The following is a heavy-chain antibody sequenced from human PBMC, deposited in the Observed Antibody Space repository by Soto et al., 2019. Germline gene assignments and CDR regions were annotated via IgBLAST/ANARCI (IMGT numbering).Heavy chain of an antibody. CDR3: ARAYYDILTGPEAKPDYYYYGMDV. Sequence: GASVKVACKASGYTFTSYDMHWVRQAPGQGLEWMGIINPSGGSTSYAQKFQGRVTMTRDTSTSTVYMELSSLRSEDTAVYYCARAYYDILTGPEAKPDYYYYGMDVWGQGTTVTVSS. V-gene: IGHV1-46*01. D-gene: IGHD3-9*01. J-gene: IGHJ6*02. CDR1: GYTFTSYD. CDR2: INPSGGST.